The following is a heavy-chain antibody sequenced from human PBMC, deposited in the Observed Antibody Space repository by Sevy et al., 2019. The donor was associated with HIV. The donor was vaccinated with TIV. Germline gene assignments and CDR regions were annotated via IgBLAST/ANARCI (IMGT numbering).Heavy chain of an antibody. V-gene: IGHV1-18*01. CDR2: ISACNGNT. Sequence: ASVKVSCKASGYSFTSRGIDWVRQAPGQGLEWLGWISACNGNTKYGQRLQDRVTMTTDTSASTAYMELRSLRSDDTAVYYCARAGALWFGESDYWGQGTLVTVSS. CDR3: ARAGALWFGESDY. D-gene: IGHD3-10*01. J-gene: IGHJ4*02. CDR1: GYSFTSRG.